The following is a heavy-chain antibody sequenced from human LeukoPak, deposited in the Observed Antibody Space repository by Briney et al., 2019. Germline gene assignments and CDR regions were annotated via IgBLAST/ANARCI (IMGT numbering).Heavy chain of an antibody. CDR3: ARQHTVTTGFDI. D-gene: IGHD4-17*01. V-gene: IGHV1-46*01. CDR2: INPSGGST. CDR1: GYTFTSYY. J-gene: IGHJ3*02. Sequence: ASVTVSCKASGYTFTSYYMHWVRQAPGQGLEWMGIINPSGGSTSYAQKFQGRVTMTRDTSTSTVYMELSSLRSEDTAVYYCARQHTVTTGFDIWGQGTMVTVSS.